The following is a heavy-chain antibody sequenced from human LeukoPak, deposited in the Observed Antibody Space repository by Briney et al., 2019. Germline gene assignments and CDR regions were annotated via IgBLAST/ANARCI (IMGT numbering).Heavy chain of an antibody. D-gene: IGHD3-10*01. J-gene: IGHJ6*04. CDR3: PRDKLLWSLGYYYGMDV. CDR1: GGSISSGGYY. CDR2: IYYSGST. Sequence: SQTLSLTCTVSGGSISSGGYYWSWSRQHPGKGLEWIGYIYYSGSTYYNPSLKSRVTISVDTSKNQFSLKLSSVTAADTAVYYCPRDKLLWSLGYYYGMDVWGKGTTVTVSS. V-gene: IGHV4-31*03.